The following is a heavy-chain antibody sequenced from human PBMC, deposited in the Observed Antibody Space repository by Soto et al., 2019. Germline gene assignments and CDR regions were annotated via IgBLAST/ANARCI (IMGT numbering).Heavy chain of an antibody. CDR2: IYYSGST. CDR3: ARVPDYYGSGSYLGVFDY. J-gene: IGHJ4*02. V-gene: IGHV4-59*01. D-gene: IGHD3-10*01. Sequence: SETLSLTCTVSGGSISSYYWSWIRQPPGKGLEWIGYIYYSGSTNYNPSLKSRVTISVDTSKNQFSLKLSSVTAADTAVYYCARVPDYYGSGSYLGVFDYWGQGTLVTVSS. CDR1: GGSISSYY.